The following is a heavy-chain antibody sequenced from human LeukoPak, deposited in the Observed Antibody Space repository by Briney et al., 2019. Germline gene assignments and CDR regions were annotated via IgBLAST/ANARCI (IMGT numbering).Heavy chain of an antibody. CDR2: ISAYNGNT. V-gene: IGHV1-18*04. CDR3: ARGATYGSGNFFYYYYGMDV. Sequence: GASVKVSCKASGYTFTSYGISWVRQAPGQGLEWMGWISAYNGNTNYAQKLQGRVTMTTDTSTSTAYMELRSLRSDDTAVYYCARGATYGSGNFFYYYYGMDVWGKGTTVTVSS. J-gene: IGHJ6*04. CDR1: GYTFTSYG. D-gene: IGHD3-10*01.